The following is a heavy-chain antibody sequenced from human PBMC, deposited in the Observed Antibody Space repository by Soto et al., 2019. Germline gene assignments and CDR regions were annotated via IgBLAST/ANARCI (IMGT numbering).Heavy chain of an antibody. D-gene: IGHD2-21*01. V-gene: IGHV3-21*01. Sequence: GGSLRLSCAASGFTFSSYSMNWVRQAPGKGLEWVSSISSSSSYIYYADSVKGRFTISRDNAKNSLYLQMNSLRAEDTAVYYCARSDRVVIANTYYYYYYMDVWGKGTTVTVSS. CDR2: ISSSSSYI. CDR3: ARSDRVVIANTYYYYYYMDV. J-gene: IGHJ6*03. CDR1: GFTFSSYS.